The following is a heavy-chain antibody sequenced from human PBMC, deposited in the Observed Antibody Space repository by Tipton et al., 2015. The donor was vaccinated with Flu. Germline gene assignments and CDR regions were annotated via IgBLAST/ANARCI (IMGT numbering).Heavy chain of an antibody. Sequence: QLEQSGGGLVQPGGSLRLSCAASGFTFSSYEMNWVCQAPGKGLEWVSALSGGGAIRYFADSVKGRFPISRDNAKNSLYLQMNSLRPEDTAVYYCARDHPPSITVLGEITDYFGMDVWGQGTTVTVSS. CDR2: LSGGGAIR. CDR3: ARDHPPSITVLGEITDYFGMDV. J-gene: IGHJ6*02. D-gene: IGHD3-3*01. CDR1: GFTFSSYE. V-gene: IGHV3-48*03.